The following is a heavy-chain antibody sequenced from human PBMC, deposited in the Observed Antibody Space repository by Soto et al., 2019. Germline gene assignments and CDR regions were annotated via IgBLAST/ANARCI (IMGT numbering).Heavy chain of an antibody. V-gene: IGHV4-59*01. CDR1: GGSISSYY. J-gene: IGHJ1*01. CDR2: IYYSGST. Sequence: SETLSLTCTVSGGSISSYYWSWIRQPPGKGLEWIGYIYYSGSTNYNPSLKSRVTISVDTSKNQFSLKLSSVTAADTAVYYCASSSSGYYFKYFQHWGQGTLVTVSS. CDR3: ASSSSGYYFKYFQH. D-gene: IGHD3-22*01.